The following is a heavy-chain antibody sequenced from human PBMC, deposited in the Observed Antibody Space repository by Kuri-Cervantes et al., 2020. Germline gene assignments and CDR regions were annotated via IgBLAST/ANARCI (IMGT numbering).Heavy chain of an antibody. V-gene: IGHV1-69*02. CDR1: GGTFSSYT. CDR3: TTGGEVDFYCCSTSCYMAY. CDR2: IIPILGIA. J-gene: IGHJ4*02. Sequence: SVKVSCKASGGTFSSYTISWVRQAPGQGLEWMGRIIPILGIANYAQKFQGRVTITADKSTSTAYMELSSLRSEDTAVDYCTTGGEVDFYCCSTSCYMAYWGQGTLVTVSS. D-gene: IGHD2-2*02.